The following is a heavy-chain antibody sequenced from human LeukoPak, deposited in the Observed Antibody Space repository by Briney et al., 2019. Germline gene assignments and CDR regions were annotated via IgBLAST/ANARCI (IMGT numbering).Heavy chain of an antibody. CDR1: GFSFSSYA. CDR2: ISGSGGST. CDR3: AKDGQWRGYAAMTTVTPFDY. J-gene: IGHJ4*02. V-gene: IGHV3-23*01. D-gene: IGHD4-17*01. Sequence: GSLRLSCAASGFSFSSYAMSWVRPAPGKGLEWVSAISGSGGSTYYADSVKGRFTISRDNSKNTLYLQKNSLRAEDTAVYYCAKDGQWRGYAAMTTVTPFDYWGQGTLVTVSS.